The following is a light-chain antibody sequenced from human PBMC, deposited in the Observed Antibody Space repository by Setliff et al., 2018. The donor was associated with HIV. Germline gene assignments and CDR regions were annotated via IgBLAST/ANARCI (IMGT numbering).Light chain of an antibody. J-gene: IGLJ1*01. Sequence: QSALTQPASVSGSPGQSITISCTGTSSDVGDYNYVSWYQQHPGKAPKLMISGVNNRPSGVSNRFSGSKSGNTASLTISGLQAEDEADYYCSSYTSSTPLYVFGPGTKVTVL. CDR3: SSYTSSTPLYV. CDR2: GVN. V-gene: IGLV2-14*03. CDR1: SSDVGDYNY.